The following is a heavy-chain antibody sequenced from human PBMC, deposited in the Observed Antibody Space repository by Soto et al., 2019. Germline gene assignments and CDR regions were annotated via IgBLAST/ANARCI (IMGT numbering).Heavy chain of an antibody. CDR1: GFTFSSYW. V-gene: IGHV3-74*01. Sequence: RLSCAVSGFTFSSYWMHWVRQAPGKGLVWVSRIKPDGSSTSYADSVKGRFTISRDNARNTLYLQMISLRAEDTAVYYCTRDHPGTGLDHWGQGTLVTVSS. J-gene: IGHJ4*02. CDR3: TRDHPGTGLDH. CDR2: IKPDGSST. D-gene: IGHD1-1*01.